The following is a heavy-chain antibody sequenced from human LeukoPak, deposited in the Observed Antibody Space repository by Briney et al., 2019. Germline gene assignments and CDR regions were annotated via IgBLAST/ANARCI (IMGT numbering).Heavy chain of an antibody. CDR2: INHSGST. Sequence: GSLRLSCAASGFTFSAYGMHWVRQAPGKGLEWIGEINHSGSTNYNPSLKSRVTISVDTAKNQVSLRLRSVTAAGTAVYYCARDSGTTGEVKFDPWGQGSLVTVSS. CDR1: GFTFSAYG. D-gene: IGHD3-10*01. CDR3: ARDSGTTGEVKFDP. J-gene: IGHJ5*02. V-gene: IGHV4-34*01.